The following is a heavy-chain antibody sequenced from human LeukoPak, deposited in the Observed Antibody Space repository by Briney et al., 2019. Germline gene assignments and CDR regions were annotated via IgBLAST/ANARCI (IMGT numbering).Heavy chain of an antibody. Sequence: PGGSLRLSCVASGFTFSSYGMHWVRQAPGKGLEWVAVILYDGSNKYYADSVKGRFTISRDNSKNTLYLQMNSLRAEDTAVYYCAKDTRYYYDNSGSWPFDYWGQGTLVTVSS. J-gene: IGHJ4*02. CDR3: AKDTRYYYDNSGSWPFDY. V-gene: IGHV3-30*18. CDR1: GFTFSSYG. CDR2: ILYDGSNK. D-gene: IGHD3-22*01.